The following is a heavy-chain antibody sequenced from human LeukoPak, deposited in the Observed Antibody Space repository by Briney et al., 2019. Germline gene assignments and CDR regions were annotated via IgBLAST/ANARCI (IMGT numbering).Heavy chain of an antibody. D-gene: IGHD3-10*01. CDR3: AKDGGGAAMVRGVIQYYYYYGMDV. CDR2: IKQDGSAK. J-gene: IGHJ6*04. Sequence: PGGSLRLSCTASGFTFSDYWMTWVRQAPGKGLEWVANIKQDGSAKYYVDSVKGRFTISRDNSKNTLYLQMNSLRAEDTAVYYCAKDGGGAAMVRGVIQYYYYYGMDVWGKGTTVTVSS. CDR1: GFTFSDYW. V-gene: IGHV3-7*01.